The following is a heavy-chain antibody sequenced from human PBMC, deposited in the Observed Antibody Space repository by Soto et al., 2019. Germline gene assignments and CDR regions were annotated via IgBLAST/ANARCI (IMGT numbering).Heavy chain of an antibody. V-gene: IGHV3-23*01. CDR3: AKDRVAGVPDAFDI. CDR1: GFTSTNYV. Sequence: PGGSLRLSCAASGFTSTNYVMNWVRQAPGKGLEWVSSISGSGTTTFYADSVKGRFIISRDNSKNTLYLQMNSLRAEDTALYYCAKDRVAGVPDAFDIWGQGTIVTVSS. CDR2: ISGSGTTT. D-gene: IGHD2-8*01. J-gene: IGHJ3*02.